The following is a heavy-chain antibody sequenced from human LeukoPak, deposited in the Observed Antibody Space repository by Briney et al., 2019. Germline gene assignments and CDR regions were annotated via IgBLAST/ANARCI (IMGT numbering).Heavy chain of an antibody. J-gene: IGHJ4*02. CDR2: ISYDGSNK. D-gene: IGHD6-6*01. CDR1: GFTFSSYA. CDR3: ARDLEEMDSSSKVDY. V-gene: IGHV3-30-3*01. Sequence: PGGSLRLSCAASGFTFSSYAMHWVRKAPGKGLGWVAVISYDGSNKYYADSVKGRFTISRDNSKNTLYLQMNSLRAEDTAVYYCARDLEEMDSSSKVDYWGQGTLVTVSS.